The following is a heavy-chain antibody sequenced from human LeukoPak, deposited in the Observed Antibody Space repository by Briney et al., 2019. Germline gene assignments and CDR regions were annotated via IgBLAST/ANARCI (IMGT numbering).Heavy chain of an antibody. Sequence: PGGSLRLSCAASGFAFSSYAMSWVRRAPGEGLERVSSISASGGNTYHADSVEGRFTISRDNSRNTLYLQMNSLRVDDTAVYYCAGVTFGGVFPPVWGQGTLVTVSS. CDR3: AGVTFGGVFPPV. CDR1: GFAFSSYA. D-gene: IGHD3-16*01. CDR2: ISASGGNT. V-gene: IGHV3-23*01. J-gene: IGHJ4*02.